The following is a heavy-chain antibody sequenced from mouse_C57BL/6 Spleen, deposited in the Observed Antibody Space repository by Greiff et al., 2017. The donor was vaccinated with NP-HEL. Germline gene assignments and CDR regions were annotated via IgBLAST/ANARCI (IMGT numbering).Heavy chain of an antibody. J-gene: IGHJ2*01. Sequence: VQLQQSGAELAKPGASVKLSCKASGYTFTSYWMHWVKQRPGQGLEWIGYINPSSGYTKYNQKFKDKATLTADKSSSTAYMQLSSLKYEDSAVYYWARSPPPTVVALDYWGQGTTLTVAS. CDR3: ARSPPPTVVALDY. CDR1: GYTFTSYW. CDR2: INPSSGYT. D-gene: IGHD1-1*01. V-gene: IGHV1-7*01.